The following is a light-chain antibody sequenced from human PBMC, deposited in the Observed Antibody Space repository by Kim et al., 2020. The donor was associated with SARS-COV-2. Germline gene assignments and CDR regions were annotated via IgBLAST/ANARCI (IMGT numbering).Light chain of an antibody. V-gene: IGLV3-9*01. Sequence: SYELTQPLSVSVALGQTARITCGGNNIGSKNVHWYQQKPGQAPVLVIYRDSNRPSGIPERFSGSNSGNTANLTISRAQAGDEADYYCQVWDSSTAVFGGGTKVTVL. J-gene: IGLJ3*02. CDR2: RDS. CDR3: QVWDSSTAV. CDR1: NIGSKN.